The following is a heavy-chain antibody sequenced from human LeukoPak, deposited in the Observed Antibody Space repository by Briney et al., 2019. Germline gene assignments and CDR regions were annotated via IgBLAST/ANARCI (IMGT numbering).Heavy chain of an antibody. Sequence: GGSLRLSCAASGFTFSSYAMSWVRQVPGKGLEWVAAISSSDPGTYHAASVRGRFTISRDNAKNSLYLQMNSLRAEDTALYYCAKRGTLREFDYWGQGTLVTVSS. CDR3: AKRGTLREFDY. V-gene: IGHV3-23*01. CDR2: ISSSDPGT. D-gene: IGHD3-16*01. CDR1: GFTFSSYA. J-gene: IGHJ4*02.